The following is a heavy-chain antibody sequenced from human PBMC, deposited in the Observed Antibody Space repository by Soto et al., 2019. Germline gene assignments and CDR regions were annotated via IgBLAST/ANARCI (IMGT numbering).Heavy chain of an antibody. CDR1: GGSISSYY. CDR2: IYFRGTT. J-gene: IGHJ4*02. V-gene: IGHV4-59*01. Sequence: SETLSFTCTVSGGSISSYYWSWIRQPPGKGLEWIGYIYFRGTTNYNPSLKSRVTMSADTSKNQFSLKLNSVTAADTAVYYCARMDYNDTSGYPFDYWGQGMMVTVSS. D-gene: IGHD3-22*01. CDR3: ARMDYNDTSGYPFDY.